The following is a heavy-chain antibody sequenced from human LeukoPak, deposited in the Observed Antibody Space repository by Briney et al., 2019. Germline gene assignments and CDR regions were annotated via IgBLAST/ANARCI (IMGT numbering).Heavy chain of an antibody. V-gene: IGHV1-18*01. J-gene: IGHJ4*02. CDR2: ISAYNGDT. CDR3: ARGDSSGWYDY. CDR1: GYSFTTYG. Sequence: ASVKVSCKTSGYSFTTYGVTWVRQAPRQGLEWMGWISAYNGDTNYAQKFQGRFTMTTDTSTSTAYMELRSLRSDDTAVYYCARGDSSGWYDYWGQGTLVTVSS. D-gene: IGHD6-19*01.